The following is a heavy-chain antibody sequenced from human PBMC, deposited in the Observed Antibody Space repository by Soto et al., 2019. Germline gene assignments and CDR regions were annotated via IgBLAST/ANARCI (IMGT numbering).Heavy chain of an antibody. D-gene: IGHD3-22*01. CDR2: TYYRSKWYN. Sequence: SQTLSLTCVISGDSVSSNSAAWNWIRQSPSRGLEWLGRTYYRSKWYNDYAVSEKSRITINPDTSKNQFSLQLNSVTPEDTAVYYCARGKTYYYDSSGYYYVEWFDPWGQGTLVTVSS. V-gene: IGHV6-1*01. CDR3: ARGKTYYYDSSGYYYVEWFDP. CDR1: GDSVSSNSAA. J-gene: IGHJ5*02.